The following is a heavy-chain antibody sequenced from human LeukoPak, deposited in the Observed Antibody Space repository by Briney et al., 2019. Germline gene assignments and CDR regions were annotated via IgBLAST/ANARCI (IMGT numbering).Heavy chain of an antibody. D-gene: IGHD3-16*01. CDR1: GFTFSSYE. CDR2: ISSSGSTI. V-gene: IGHV3-48*03. CDR3: AKDGGNWYDSRGNHLMPSYMDV. Sequence: GGSLRLSCAASGFTFSSYEMNWVRQAPGKGLEWVSYISSSGSTIYYADSVKGRFTISRDNAKNSLYLQMSSLRVEDTAVYYCAKDGGNWYDSRGNHLMPSYMDVWGRGTTVTVSS. J-gene: IGHJ6*03.